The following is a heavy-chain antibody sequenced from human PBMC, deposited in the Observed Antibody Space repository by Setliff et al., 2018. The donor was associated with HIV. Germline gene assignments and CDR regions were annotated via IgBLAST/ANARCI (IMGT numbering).Heavy chain of an antibody. CDR3: ARHSPSDY. V-gene: IGHV4-39*01. J-gene: IGHJ4*02. CDR2: IYYSGST. Sequence: PSETLSLTCTVSGGSISSSSHYWGWIRQSPGKGLEWIGSIYYSGSTNYNPSLKSRVTISVDTSKNQFSLKLSSVTAADTAVYYCARHSPSDYWGQGTLVTVSS. CDR1: GGSISSSSHY.